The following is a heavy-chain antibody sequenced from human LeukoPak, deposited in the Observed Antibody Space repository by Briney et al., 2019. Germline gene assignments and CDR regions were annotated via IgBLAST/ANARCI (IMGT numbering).Heavy chain of an antibody. CDR3: ARSLRLGDPGYIDY. V-gene: IGHV5-51*01. J-gene: IGHJ4*02. CDR2: IFPGDSDT. CDR1: GYIFSTYW. D-gene: IGHD3-16*01. Sequence: GESLKISCKGSGYIFSTYWIGWVRQMPGKGLEWMGFIFPGDSDTRYSPSFQGHVTISADKSINTAYLQWSSLQASDTAMYYCARSLRLGDPGYIDYWGQGTLVTVSS.